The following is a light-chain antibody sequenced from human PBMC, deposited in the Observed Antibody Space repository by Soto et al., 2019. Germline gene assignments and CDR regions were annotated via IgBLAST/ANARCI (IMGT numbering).Light chain of an antibody. CDR3: QQYNSYRT. V-gene: IGKV1-5*03. CDR1: QSIINW. J-gene: IGKJ1*01. CDR2: KAS. Sequence: DIQMTQSPSTLSASIGDRVTITCRASQSIINWLAWYQQKPGKAPKLLIYKASSLESGVPSRFSGSGSGTELTLTISSLQPDDFATYYCQQYNSYRTFGQGTKVEIK.